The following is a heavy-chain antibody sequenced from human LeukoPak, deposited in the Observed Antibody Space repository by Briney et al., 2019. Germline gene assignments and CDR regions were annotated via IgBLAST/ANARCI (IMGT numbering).Heavy chain of an antibody. Sequence: GGSLRLSCAASGFTVSSNYMSWVRQAQGRGLKWVSVIYSGGSTYYADSVKGRFTISRDNSKNTLYLQMNSPRAEDTAVYYCARGMSDSPDFDYWGQGTLVTVSS. D-gene: IGHD2-15*01. V-gene: IGHV3-53*01. CDR1: GFTVSSNY. J-gene: IGHJ4*02. CDR3: ARGMSDSPDFDY. CDR2: IYSGGST.